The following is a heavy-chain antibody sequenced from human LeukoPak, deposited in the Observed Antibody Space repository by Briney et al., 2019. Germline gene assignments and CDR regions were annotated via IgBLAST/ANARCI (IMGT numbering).Heavy chain of an antibody. D-gene: IGHD6-6*01. V-gene: IGHV3-30*02. CDR2: IRYDGSNK. CDR3: AKVTARGDAWYFDY. CDR1: GFTFSSYS. Sequence: PGGSLRLSCAASGFTFSSYSMNWVRQAPGKGLEWVAFIRYDGSNKYYADSVKGRLTISRDNSKNTLYLQMNSLRAEDTAVYYCAKVTARGDAWYFDYWGQGTLVTVSS. J-gene: IGHJ4*02.